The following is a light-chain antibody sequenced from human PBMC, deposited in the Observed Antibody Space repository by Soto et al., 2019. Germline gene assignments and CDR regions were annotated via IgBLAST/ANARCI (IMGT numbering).Light chain of an antibody. Sequence: QPVLTQSPSASASLGASVKLTCTLSSGHSSNAIAWHQQQPEKGPRYLMKLNNDGSHTKGDGIPDRFSGSSSGAERYLTISILQSEDEADYYCQTWGTDIVIFGGGTKLTVL. CDR1: SGHSSNA. V-gene: IGLV4-69*01. CDR2: LNNDGSH. CDR3: QTWGTDIVI. J-gene: IGLJ2*01.